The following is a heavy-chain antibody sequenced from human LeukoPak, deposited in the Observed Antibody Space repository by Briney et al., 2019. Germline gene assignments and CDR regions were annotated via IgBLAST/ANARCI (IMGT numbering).Heavy chain of an antibody. CDR2: LYSTGTT. CDR3: ARHNPPPTGFCSGTSCFMSGSQYFYMDV. Sequence: SETLSLTCTVSGGSISGYFWSWIRQPPGKGPEGIGYLYSTGTTNSTPSLSSRVTISVDTSKNQLSLNLRFVTATDTAVYHCARHNPPPTGFCSGTSCFMSGSQYFYMDVWGKGTSVTVS. CDR1: GGSISGYF. D-gene: IGHD2-2*01. V-gene: IGHV4-4*09. J-gene: IGHJ6*03.